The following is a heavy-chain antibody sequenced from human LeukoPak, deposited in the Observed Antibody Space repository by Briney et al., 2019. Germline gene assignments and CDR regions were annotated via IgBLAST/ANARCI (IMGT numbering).Heavy chain of an antibody. J-gene: IGHJ4*02. CDR3: AKESVGSPTPGAY. D-gene: IGHD1-26*01. CDR2: VHKSGST. CDR1: TDSITSNW. V-gene: IGHV4-4*02. Sequence: SETLSLTCAVSTDSITSNWWSWVRQPPGKGLEWIGEVHKSGSTNYYPSLQSRVTISIDKSKNQLALELTSVTAADTAVYYCAKESVGSPTPGAYWGQGILVTVSS.